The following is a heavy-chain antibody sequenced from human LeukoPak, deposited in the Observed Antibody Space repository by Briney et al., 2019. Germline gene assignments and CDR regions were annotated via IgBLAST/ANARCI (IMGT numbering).Heavy chain of an antibody. Sequence: PSQTLSLTCTVSGGSIGSSGHYWSWIRQHPGKGLEWIGYIYYSGSTYYNPSLKSRLTISVDTSKNQFSLKLSSVTAADTAVYYCARGYGPFDPWGQGTLVTVSS. D-gene: IGHD5-12*01. V-gene: IGHV4-31*03. CDR2: IYYSGST. J-gene: IGHJ5*02. CDR3: ARGYGPFDP. CDR1: GGSIGSSGHY.